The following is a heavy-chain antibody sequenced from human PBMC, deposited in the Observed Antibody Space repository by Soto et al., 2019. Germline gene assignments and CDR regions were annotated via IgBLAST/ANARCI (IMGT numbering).Heavy chain of an antibody. Sequence: QVQLQQWGAGLLKPSETLSLTCAVYGGSFSGYYWSWIRQPPGKGLEWIGEINHSGSTNYNPSRKSRVTISVDTSKNQFSLKLSSVTAADTAVYYCARWPTRRYCSGGSCPAAFDYWGQGTLVTVSS. CDR3: ARWPTRRYCSGGSCPAAFDY. D-gene: IGHD2-15*01. CDR1: GGSFSGYY. J-gene: IGHJ4*02. V-gene: IGHV4-34*01. CDR2: INHSGST.